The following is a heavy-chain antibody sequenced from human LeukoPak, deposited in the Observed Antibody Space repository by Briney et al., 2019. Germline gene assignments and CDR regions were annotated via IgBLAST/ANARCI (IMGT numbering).Heavy chain of an antibody. V-gene: IGHV4-34*01. D-gene: IGHD4-17*01. CDR3: ARALYGDYLYFDY. CDR1: GGSFSGYY. Sequence: SETLSLTCAVYGGSFSGYYWSWIRQPPGKGLEWIGEINHSGSTNYNPSLKSRVTISVDTSKNQFSLKLSSVTVADTAVYYCARALYGDYLYFDYWGQGTLVTVSS. CDR2: INHSGST. J-gene: IGHJ4*02.